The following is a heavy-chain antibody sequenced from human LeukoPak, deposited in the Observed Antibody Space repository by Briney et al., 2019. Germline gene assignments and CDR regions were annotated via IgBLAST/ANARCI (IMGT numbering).Heavy chain of an antibody. CDR2: VWYDGNNK. Sequence: GTSLRLSCAASGFTFINYGMYWIRQAPGKGLEWVATVWYDGNNKYYADSVQGRFTISRDNSRNTLFLQMDSLRVEDTGLYYCARDPDRSGLDYWGQGTLVTVSS. V-gene: IGHV3-33*07. D-gene: IGHD1-14*01. J-gene: IGHJ4*02. CDR1: GFTFINYG. CDR3: ARDPDRSGLDY.